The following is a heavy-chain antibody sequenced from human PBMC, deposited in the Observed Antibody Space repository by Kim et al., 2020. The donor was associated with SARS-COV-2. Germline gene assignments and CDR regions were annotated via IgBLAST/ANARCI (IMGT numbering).Heavy chain of an antibody. D-gene: IGHD6-13*01. CDR3: AREHRYSGNNGY. V-gene: IGHV3-48*03. J-gene: IGHJ4*02. Sequence: YYADSVKGLFTISRDNAKNSLYQQMNDLRADDTAVYYCAREHRYSGNNGYWGQGTLVTVSS.